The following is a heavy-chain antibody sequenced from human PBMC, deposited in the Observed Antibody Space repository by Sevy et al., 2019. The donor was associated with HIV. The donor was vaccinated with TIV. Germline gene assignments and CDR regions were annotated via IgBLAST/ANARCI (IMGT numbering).Heavy chain of an antibody. D-gene: IGHD6-19*01. CDR1: GDSVSSNSAA. Sequence: SQTLSLTCAISGDSVSSNSAAWNWIRQSPSRGLEWLGRTYYRSKWYNDYAVSVKSRITINPDTSKNQFSLQLNSVTPEDTAVYYCARDRAGLIAVAGTGNYYYYGMDVWGQRTTVTVSS. V-gene: IGHV6-1*01. J-gene: IGHJ6*02. CDR2: TYYRSKWYN. CDR3: ARDRAGLIAVAGTGNYYYYGMDV.